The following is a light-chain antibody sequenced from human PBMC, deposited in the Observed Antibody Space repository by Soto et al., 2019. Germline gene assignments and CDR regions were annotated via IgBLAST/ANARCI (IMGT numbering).Light chain of an antibody. Sequence: QPVLTQPPSVSGAPGQRVTISCTGSSSNIGAGYDVHWYQQLPGTAPKLLIYGNSNPPSGVPDRFSGSKSGTSASLAITGLQAEDEADYYCQSYDSSLSVVFGGGTKLTVL. CDR1: SSNIGAGYD. V-gene: IGLV1-40*01. CDR2: GNS. J-gene: IGLJ2*01. CDR3: QSYDSSLSVV.